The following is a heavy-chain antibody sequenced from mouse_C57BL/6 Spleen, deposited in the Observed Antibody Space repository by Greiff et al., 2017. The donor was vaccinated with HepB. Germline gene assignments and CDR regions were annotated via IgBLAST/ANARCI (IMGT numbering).Heavy chain of an antibody. CDR2: INPGSGGT. V-gene: IGHV1-54*01. J-gene: IGHJ4*01. D-gene: IGHD1-1*01. CDR1: GYAFTNYL. CDR3: ASTVVADYAMDY. Sequence: VQLQESGAELVRPGTSVKVSCKASGYAFTNYLIEWVKQRPGQGLEWIGVINPGSGGTNYNEKFKGKATLTADKSSSTAYMQLSSLTSEDSAVYFCASTVVADYAMDYWGQGTSVTVSS.